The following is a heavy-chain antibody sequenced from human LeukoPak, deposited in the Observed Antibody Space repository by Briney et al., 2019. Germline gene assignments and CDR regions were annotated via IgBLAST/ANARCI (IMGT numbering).Heavy chain of an antibody. V-gene: IGHV1-69*13. CDR3: ASYYDSSGYPHSDAFDI. CDR1: GGTFRSNA. J-gene: IGHJ3*02. CDR2: ITPIFGTA. D-gene: IGHD3-22*01. Sequence: SVKVSCKASGGTFRSNAISWVRQASGQGLEWMGGITPIFGTANYAQKFQGRVTITADESTSTAYMELSSLRSEDTAVYYCASYYDSSGYPHSDAFDIWGQGTMVTVSS.